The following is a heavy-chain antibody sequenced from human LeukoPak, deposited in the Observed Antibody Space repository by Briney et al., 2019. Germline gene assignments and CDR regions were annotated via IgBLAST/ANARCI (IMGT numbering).Heavy chain of an antibody. V-gene: IGHV4-34*01. CDR2: INHSGST. Sequence: PSETLSLTCAVYGGSFSGYYWSWIRQPPGKGLEWIGEINHSGSTNYNPSLKSRVTISVDTSKNQFSLKLSSVTAADTAVYYCARGLVRRARIFGYWGQGTLVTVSS. CDR1: GGSFSGYY. J-gene: IGHJ4*02. D-gene: IGHD5-12*01. CDR3: ARGLVRRARIFGY.